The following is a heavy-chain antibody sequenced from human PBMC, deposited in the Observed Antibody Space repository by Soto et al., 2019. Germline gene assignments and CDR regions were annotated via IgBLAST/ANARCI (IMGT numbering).Heavy chain of an antibody. J-gene: IGHJ4*02. CDR3: ARGDYGTGGYPFPYFDY. D-gene: IGHD2-8*02. CDR1: GYSFTGYY. Sequence: HEHLVQSGAEVKRPGASLKVSCKASGYSFTGYYIHWVRQAPGQGLEWMGWINPDSGATNYAQNFQCRVTLTSDTSISTASMDLTSLTSDATAVYYCARGDYGTGGYPFPYFDYWGQGTLVIVSS. CDR2: INPDSGAT. V-gene: IGHV1-2*02.